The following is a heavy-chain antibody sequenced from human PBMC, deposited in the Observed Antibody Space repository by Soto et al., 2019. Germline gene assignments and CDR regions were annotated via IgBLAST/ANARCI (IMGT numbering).Heavy chain of an antibody. CDR1: GDSFSSADYK. CDR3: ARGSDYVAFDY. J-gene: IGHJ4*02. CDR2: IYYSGYA. Sequence: QVQLQESGPGLVKPSQTLSLTCTVSGDSFSSADYKWSWIRQPPGKGLEWIGYIYYSGYAYNNPSLNSRLTMSVETYKNQIFLKLSSVTAADTAVYYCARGSDYVAFDYWGQGTLVTVSS. V-gene: IGHV4-30-4*01. D-gene: IGHD4-17*01.